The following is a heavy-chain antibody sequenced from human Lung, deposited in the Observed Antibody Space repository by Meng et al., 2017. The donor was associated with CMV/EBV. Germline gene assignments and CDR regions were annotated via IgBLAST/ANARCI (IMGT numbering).Heavy chain of an antibody. D-gene: IGHD1-7*01. V-gene: IGHV4-39*07. J-gene: IGHJ4*02. Sequence: QLQLQESGPGLVKHSETLSLIFTISGGSISTSGSYWGWVRRPPGKGLEWIGSVHSSGSTFYIPSLKSRLTISLDTSKNQFSLRLSSVTAADTALYYCARDTGNFQIDYWGQGTLVTVSS. CDR3: ARDTGNFQIDY. CDR2: VHSSGST. CDR1: GGSISTSGSY.